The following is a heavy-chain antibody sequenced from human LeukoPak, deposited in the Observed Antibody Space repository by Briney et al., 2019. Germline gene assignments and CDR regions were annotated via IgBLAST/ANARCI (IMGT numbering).Heavy chain of an antibody. CDR3: ARVDGSSSGFDY. J-gene: IGHJ4*02. CDR1: GGTFSSYA. Sequence: GASVKVSCKASGGTFSSYAISWVRQAPGQGLEWMGGIIPIFGTANYAQKFQGRVTITTDESTSTAYMELSSLRSEDTAVYYCARVDGSSSGFDYWGQGTLVTVSS. V-gene: IGHV1-69*05. D-gene: IGHD6-6*01. CDR2: IIPIFGTA.